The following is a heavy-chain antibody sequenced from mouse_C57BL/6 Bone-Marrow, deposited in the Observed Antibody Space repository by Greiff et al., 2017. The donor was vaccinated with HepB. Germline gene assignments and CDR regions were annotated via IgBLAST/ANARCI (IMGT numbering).Heavy chain of an antibody. CDR3: AVYGNYDY. J-gene: IGHJ2*01. CDR2: IYPGDGDT. D-gene: IGHD2-1*01. CDR1: GYAFSSSW. V-gene: IGHV1-82*01. Sequence: LMESGASVKISCKASGYAFSSSWMNWVKQRPGKGLEWNGRIYPGDGDTNYNGKFKGKATLTADKSSSTAYMQLSSLTSEDSAVYFCAVYGNYDYWGQGTTLTVSS.